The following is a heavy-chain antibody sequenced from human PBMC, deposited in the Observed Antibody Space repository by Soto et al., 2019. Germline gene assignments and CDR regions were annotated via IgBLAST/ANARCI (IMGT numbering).Heavy chain of an antibody. J-gene: IGHJ5*02. D-gene: IGHD3-10*01. CDR2: IYYSGST. Sequence: SETLSLTCTVSGGSISSYYWSWIRQPPGKGLEWIGYIYYSGSTNYNPSLKSRVTISVDTSKNQFSLKLSSVTAADTAVYYCARGGEWFDPWGQGTLVTVSS. CDR1: GGSISSYY. CDR3: ARGGEWFDP. V-gene: IGHV4-59*01.